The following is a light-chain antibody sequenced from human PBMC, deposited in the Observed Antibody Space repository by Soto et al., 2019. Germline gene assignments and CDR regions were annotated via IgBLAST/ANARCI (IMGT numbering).Light chain of an antibody. CDR3: QQLFDSPIT. V-gene: IGKV1-9*01. CDR1: QSVRTY. J-gene: IGKJ5*01. Sequence: DIQMTQSPSSLSASVGDRVTITCRASQSVRTYLNWYQVKPGKAPKLLIYAASTLESGVPSRFSATVSGTEFSLTITSLQPEDFATYYCQQLFDSPITFGQGTRLEIK. CDR2: AAS.